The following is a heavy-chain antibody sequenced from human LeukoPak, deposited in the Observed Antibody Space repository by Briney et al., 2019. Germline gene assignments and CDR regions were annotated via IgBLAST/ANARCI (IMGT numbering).Heavy chain of an antibody. CDR2: INHSGST. CDR3: ARSFDY. V-gene: IGHV4-34*01. J-gene: IGHJ4*02. Sequence: PSETLSLTCAVYGGSFSGYYWSWIRQPPGEGLEWIGEINHSGSTNYNPSLKSRVTISVDTSKNQFSLKLSSVTASDTAVYYCARSFDYWGQGTLVAVSS. CDR1: GGSFSGYY.